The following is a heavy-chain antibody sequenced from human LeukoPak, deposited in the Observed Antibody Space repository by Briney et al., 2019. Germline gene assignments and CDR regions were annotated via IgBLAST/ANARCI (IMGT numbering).Heavy chain of an antibody. J-gene: IGHJ4*02. Sequence: GASVKVSCKASGGTFSSYAISWVRQAPGQGLEWMGGIIPIFGTANYAQKFQGRVTITADESTSTAYMELSSLRSEGTAVYYCARDHYHHLYFDYWGQGTLVTVSS. CDR3: ARDHYHHLYFDY. CDR1: GGTFSSYA. V-gene: IGHV1-69*13. D-gene: IGHD1-14*01. CDR2: IIPIFGTA.